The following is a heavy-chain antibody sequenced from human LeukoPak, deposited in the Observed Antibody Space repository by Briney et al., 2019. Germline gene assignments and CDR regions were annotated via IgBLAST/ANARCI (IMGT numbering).Heavy chain of an antibody. D-gene: IGHD2-15*01. CDR1: GFTFSGYW. J-gene: IGHJ4*02. Sequence: GGSLRLSCTASGFTFSGYWMSWVRQAPGKGLEWVASIKPDGSEKYYVDSVKGRFTISRDNAKNSLYLQMDSLRAEDTAVYYCARGRYCSSGSCYLDCWGQGTLVTVSS. CDR3: ARGRYCSSGSCYLDC. CDR2: IKPDGSEK. V-gene: IGHV3-7*02.